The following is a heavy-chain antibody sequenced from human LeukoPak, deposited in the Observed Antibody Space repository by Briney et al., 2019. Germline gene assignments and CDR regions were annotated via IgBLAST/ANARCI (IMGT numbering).Heavy chain of an antibody. CDR2: ISAYNGNT. Sequence: ASVKVSCKASGYTFTSYGISWVRQAPGQGLEWMGWISAYNGNTNYAQKLQGRVTMTTDTSTSTAYMELRSLRSDDTAVYYCARGTLYRGWSYYLDFWGQGSQVTVSS. D-gene: IGHD6-19*01. CDR3: ARGTLYRGWSYYLDF. V-gene: IGHV1-18*01. CDR1: GYTFTSYG. J-gene: IGHJ4*02.